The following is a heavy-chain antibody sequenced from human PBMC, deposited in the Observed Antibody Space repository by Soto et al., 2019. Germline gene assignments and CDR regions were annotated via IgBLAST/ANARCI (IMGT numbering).Heavy chain of an antibody. CDR2: INAGNGNT. D-gene: IGHD3-3*01. J-gene: IGHJ4*02. CDR1: GYTFTSYA. V-gene: IGHV1-3*01. CDR3: AIGPPRRFWQTHFDY. Sequence: ASVKVSCKASGYTFTSYAMHWVRQAPGQRLEWMGWINAGNGNTKYSQKFQGRVTITRDTSASTAYMELSSLRSEDTAVYYCAIGPPRRFWQTHFDYWAQGTLVTVSS.